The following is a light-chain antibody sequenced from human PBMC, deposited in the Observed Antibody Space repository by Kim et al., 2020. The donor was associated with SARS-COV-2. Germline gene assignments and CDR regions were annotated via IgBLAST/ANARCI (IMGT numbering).Light chain of an antibody. V-gene: IGKV1-39*01. CDR2: GAS. Sequence: IQMTQSPPLLSASLGDRVTITCRASQKINKFLNWYHHRPGKAPEVLIFGASTLQTGVTLRFSGSGSGTDFTLSISSLQPEDFGTYYCQQTYTLSRTFGGGTKVDIK. CDR1: QKINKF. J-gene: IGKJ4*01. CDR3: QQTYTLSRT.